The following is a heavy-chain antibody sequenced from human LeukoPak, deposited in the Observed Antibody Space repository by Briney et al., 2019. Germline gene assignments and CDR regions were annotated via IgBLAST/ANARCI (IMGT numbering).Heavy chain of an antibody. V-gene: IGHV4-39*01. Sequence: NSSESLSLTCTVSGGSISSSSYDWGWIRQPPGNGLEWIGSIYYSGSTYYNPSLKSRVTISVDTSKNQFSLKLSSVTAADTAVYYCASSLALLATVTTYFDYWGQGTLVTVSS. D-gene: IGHD4-17*01. CDR1: GGSISSSSYD. J-gene: IGHJ4*02. CDR2: IYYSGST. CDR3: ASSLALLATVTTYFDY.